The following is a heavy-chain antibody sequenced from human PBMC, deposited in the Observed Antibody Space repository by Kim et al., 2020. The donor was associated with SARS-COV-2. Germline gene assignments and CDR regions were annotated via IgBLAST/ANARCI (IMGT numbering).Heavy chain of an antibody. Sequence: GGSLRLSCAASGFTFSSYDMPWVRQAPGKGLEWVSAIGTAGDTYYPVSAEGRLTISRENDKNSLYYQMNSLRAGDTAAYYCARAYVSSGRSGYYAMDVWG. V-gene: IGHV3-13*04. J-gene: IGHJ6*01. CDR2: IGTAGDT. CDR1: GFTFSSYD. D-gene: IGHD6-19*01. CDR3: ARAYVSSGRSGYYAMDV.